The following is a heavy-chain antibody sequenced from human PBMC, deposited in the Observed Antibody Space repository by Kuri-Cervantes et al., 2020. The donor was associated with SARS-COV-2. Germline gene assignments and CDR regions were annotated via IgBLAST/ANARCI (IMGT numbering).Heavy chain of an antibody. J-gene: IGHJ4*02. CDR3: ARGFGELPFDY. CDR2: IYSGGST. V-gene: IGHV3-53*01. CDR1: GFTFSSYS. Sequence: GGSLRLSCAASGFTFSSYSMSWVRQAPGKGLEWVSVIYSGGSTYYADSVKGRFTISRDNSKNTLYLQMNSLRVEDTAVYYCARGFGELPFDYWGQGTLVTVSS. D-gene: IGHD3-10*01.